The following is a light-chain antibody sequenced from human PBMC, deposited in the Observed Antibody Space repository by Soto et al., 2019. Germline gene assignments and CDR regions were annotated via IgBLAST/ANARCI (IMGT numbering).Light chain of an antibody. Sequence: DVPMTQSPSSLSASVGDRVTITCRASQDINIYLAWFQQKPGKAPKSLIFGASSLQSGVPTNFSGSGSGTDFTLTISSLQPEDSATYYCQQYITHPYTFGQGTKVDIK. CDR3: QQYITHPYT. CDR1: QDINIY. CDR2: GAS. J-gene: IGKJ2*01. V-gene: IGKV1-16*02.